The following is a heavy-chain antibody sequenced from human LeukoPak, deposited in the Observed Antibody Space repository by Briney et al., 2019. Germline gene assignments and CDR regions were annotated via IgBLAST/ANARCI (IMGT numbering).Heavy chain of an antibody. CDR1: GGSISSGGYS. Sequence: NPSETLSLTCAVSGGSISSGGYSWSWIRQPPGKGLEWIGYVYHSGSTYYNPSLKSRVTISVDRSKNQFSLKLSSVTAADTAVYYCASYGDYVLDYWGQGTLVTVSS. CDR3: ASYGDYVLDY. CDR2: VYHSGST. J-gene: IGHJ4*02. V-gene: IGHV4-30-2*01. D-gene: IGHD4-17*01.